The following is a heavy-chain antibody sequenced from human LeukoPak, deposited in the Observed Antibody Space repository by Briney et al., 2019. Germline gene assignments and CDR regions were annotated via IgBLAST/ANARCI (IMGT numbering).Heavy chain of an antibody. CDR2: IIPIFGTA. CDR1: GGTFSSYA. J-gene: IGHJ4*02. CDR3: ARDRRNMIWFGESSDY. Sequence: ASVKVSCKASGGTFSSYAISWVRQAPGQGLEWMGGIIPIFGTANYAQKLQGRVTMTTDTSTSTAYMELRSLRSDDTAVYYCARDRRNMIWFGESSDYWGQGTLVTVSS. V-gene: IGHV1-69*05. D-gene: IGHD3-10*01.